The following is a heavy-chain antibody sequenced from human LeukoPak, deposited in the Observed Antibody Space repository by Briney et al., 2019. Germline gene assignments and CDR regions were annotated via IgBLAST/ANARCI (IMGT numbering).Heavy chain of an antibody. D-gene: IGHD3-10*01. CDR3: ARDHLAPHVSGYYYYYMDV. CDR2: IYYSGST. CDR1: GGSISSGGYY. J-gene: IGHJ6*03. V-gene: IGHV4-31*03. Sequence: PSQTLSLTCTVSGGSISSGGYYWSWIRQHPGKGLEWIGYIYYSGSTYYNPSLKSRVTISVDTSKNQFSLKLSSVTAADTAVYYCARDHLAPHVSGYYYYYMDVWGKGITVTVSS.